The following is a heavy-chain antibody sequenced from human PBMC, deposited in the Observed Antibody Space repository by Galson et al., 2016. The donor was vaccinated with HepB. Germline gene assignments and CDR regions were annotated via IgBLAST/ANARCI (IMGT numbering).Heavy chain of an antibody. CDR1: GFTFDDYT. CDR2: ISWAGRSP. J-gene: IGHJ6*02. CDR3: GKDWGSLWESSGKGMDV. V-gene: IGHV3-43*01. Sequence: SLRLSCAASGFTFDDYTMHRVGQAPGKGLEWVALISWAGRSPDYAGPVRGRFTISRDNRQHILYLQMNSLTTEDTALYYCGKDWGSLWESSGKGMDVWGQGTTVIVSS. D-gene: IGHD3-10*01.